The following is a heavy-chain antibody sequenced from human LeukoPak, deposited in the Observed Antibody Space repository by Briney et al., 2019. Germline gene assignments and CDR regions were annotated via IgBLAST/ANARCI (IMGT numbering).Heavy chain of an antibody. Sequence: GGSLRLSCAASGFTFSSYWMHWVRQAPGKGLVWVSRINSDGSSTSYADSVKGRFTISRDNAKNTLYLQMNSLRAEDTAVYYCARGVGYCSSTSCYWSFDPWGQGTLVTVSS. CDR2: INSDGSST. V-gene: IGHV3-74*01. CDR1: GFTFSSYW. CDR3: ARGVGYCSSTSCYWSFDP. D-gene: IGHD2-2*01. J-gene: IGHJ5*02.